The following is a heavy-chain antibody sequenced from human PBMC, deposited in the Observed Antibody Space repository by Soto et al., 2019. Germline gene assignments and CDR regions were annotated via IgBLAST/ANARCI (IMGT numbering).Heavy chain of an antibody. Sequence: PGGSLRLSCAASGFTFSSFWMNWVRQAPGKGLEWVANIRQDGSEKYYVDSVKGRFTISRDNGENSLYLQLNSLTSEDTAVYYCARERTTMVRALDVWGQGTTVTVSS. V-gene: IGHV3-7*01. D-gene: IGHD3-10*01. CDR1: GFTFSSFW. J-gene: IGHJ6*02. CDR2: IRQDGSEK. CDR3: ARERTTMVRALDV.